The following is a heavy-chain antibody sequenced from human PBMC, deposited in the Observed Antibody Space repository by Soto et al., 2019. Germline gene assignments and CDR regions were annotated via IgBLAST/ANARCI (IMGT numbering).Heavy chain of an antibody. CDR2: ISHSGSA. J-gene: IGHJ5*02. CDR3: ARDEYGIDP. CDR1: GGSIRRGGYY. D-gene: IGHD6-6*01. V-gene: IGHV4-31*03. Sequence: SETLSLTCTVSGGSIRRGGYYWSWIRQHPGRGLEWIGYISHSGSAYYNPSLKSRVIISVDTSKNHFSLNLTSVTAADKAVYYCARDEYGIDPWGQGTLVTVSS.